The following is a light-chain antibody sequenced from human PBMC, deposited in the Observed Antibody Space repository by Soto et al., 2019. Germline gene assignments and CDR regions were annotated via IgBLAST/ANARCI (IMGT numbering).Light chain of an antibody. CDR2: EVS. CDR1: SNDVGHSSF. V-gene: IGLV2-8*01. CDR3: NAQADNGKHV. Sequence: QSALTQPPSASGSPRLSVTISCTGNSNDVGHSSFISWYQQHPGKGPKLIIYEVSKRPSGVPDRFSGSKSGNTASLSVSGLQDEDEADYFCNAQADNGKHVFGTGTKLTVL. J-gene: IGLJ1*01.